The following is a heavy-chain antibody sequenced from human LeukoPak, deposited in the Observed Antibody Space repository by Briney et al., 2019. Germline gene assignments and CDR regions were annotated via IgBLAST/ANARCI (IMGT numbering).Heavy chain of an antibody. CDR2: IYYSGST. CDR3: ARDIVGGSGWYIREPHYYYYMDV. Sequence: PSETLSLTCTVSGGSISSSSYYWGWIRQPPGKGLEWIGSIYYSGSTYYNPSLKSRVTISVDTSKNQFSLKLSSVTAADTAVYYCARDIVGGSGWYIREPHYYYYMDVWGKGTTVTISS. D-gene: IGHD6-19*01. V-gene: IGHV4-39*07. J-gene: IGHJ6*03. CDR1: GGSISSSSYY.